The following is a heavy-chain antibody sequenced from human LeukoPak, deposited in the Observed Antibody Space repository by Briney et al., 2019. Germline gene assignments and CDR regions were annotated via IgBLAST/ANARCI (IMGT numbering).Heavy chain of an antibody. J-gene: IGHJ3*02. CDR2: VYHSGST. Sequence: PSETLSLTCTVSGGSISSSSYYWGWIRQPPGKGLEWIGEVYHSGSTNYNPSFKSRVTISVDKSKNQFSLKLSSVTAADTAVYYCAGAYCGGDCYSGRAFDIWGQGTMVTVSS. V-gene: IGHV4-39*07. D-gene: IGHD2-21*02. CDR3: AGAYCGGDCYSGRAFDI. CDR1: GGSISSSSYY.